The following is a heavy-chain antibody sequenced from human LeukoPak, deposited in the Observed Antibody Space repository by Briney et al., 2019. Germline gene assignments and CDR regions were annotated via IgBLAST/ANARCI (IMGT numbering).Heavy chain of an antibody. D-gene: IGHD6-19*01. V-gene: IGHV1-2*02. CDR3: GRDHYRGGWRVPDY. CDR1: GYTFTDYY. J-gene: IGHJ4*02. CDR2: INPNSGGT. Sequence: ASVKVSCKASGYTFTDYYLHWVRQAPGQGLEWMGWINPNSGGTNYAQGFQGRVTMTRGTSISTAYMEVSRLRSDDTAVYYCGRDHYRGGWRVPDYWGQGTLVTVSS.